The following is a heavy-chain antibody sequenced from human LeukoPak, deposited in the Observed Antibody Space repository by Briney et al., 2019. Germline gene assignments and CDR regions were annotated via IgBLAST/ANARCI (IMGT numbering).Heavy chain of an antibody. CDR1: GVSFTSDGYN. V-gene: IGHV4-31*11. CDR3: ARDVVVISIPNAFDI. J-gene: IGHJ3*02. D-gene: IGHD2-21*01. CDR2: ISDSGTT. Sequence: SQTLSLTCAVSGVSFTSDGYNWIWIPPHPGQDLDWIGYISDSGTTSYNPSLKSGVSISVATSNNQFSLRLSSVTAADTAVYYCARDVVVISIPNAFDIWGQGTMVTVSP.